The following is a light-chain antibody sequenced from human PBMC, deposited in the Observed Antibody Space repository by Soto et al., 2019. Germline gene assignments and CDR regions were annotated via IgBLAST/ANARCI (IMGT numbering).Light chain of an antibody. CDR1: QSVSRY. CDR3: QQFDTSPYT. J-gene: IGKJ2*01. Sequence: VLTQSPGTLSLSPGERATLSCRASQSVSRYLVSYQQQPGQAPRLLIYGASSRASGIPDRFSGSGSGTDFTLPINRLGPDDAAVYYCQQFDTSPYTFGQGTNLEIK. V-gene: IGKV3-20*01. CDR2: GAS.